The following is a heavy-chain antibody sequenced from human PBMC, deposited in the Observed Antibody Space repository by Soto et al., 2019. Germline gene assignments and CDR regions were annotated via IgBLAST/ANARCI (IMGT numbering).Heavy chain of an antibody. CDR2: IFSNDEK. Sequence: GSGPTLVNPTETLTLTCTVSGFSLSNARMGVSWIRQPPGKALEWLAHIFSNDEKSYSTSLKSRLTISKDTSKSQVVLTMTNMDPVDTATYYCARIFPIGRVYYDFWSGYSGWFDPWGQGTLVTVSS. J-gene: IGHJ5*02. D-gene: IGHD3-3*01. CDR3: ARIFPIGRVYYDFWSGYSGWFDP. CDR1: GFSLSNARMG. V-gene: IGHV2-26*01.